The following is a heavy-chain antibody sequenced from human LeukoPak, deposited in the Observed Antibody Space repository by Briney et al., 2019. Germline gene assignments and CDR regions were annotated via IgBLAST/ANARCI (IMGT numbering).Heavy chain of an antibody. V-gene: IGHV4-59*01. Sequence: SETMSLTCTVSGGSISSYYWSWIRQPPGKGLEWIGYIYYSGSTNYNPSLKSRVTISVDTSKNQFSLKLSSVTAADTAVYYCARDGAEYSGYAFDYWGQGTLVTVSS. D-gene: IGHD5-12*01. CDR2: IYYSGST. J-gene: IGHJ4*02. CDR1: GGSISSYY. CDR3: ARDGAEYSGYAFDY.